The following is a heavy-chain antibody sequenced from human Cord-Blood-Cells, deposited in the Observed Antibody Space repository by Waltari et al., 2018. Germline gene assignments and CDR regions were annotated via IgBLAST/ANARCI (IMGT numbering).Heavy chain of an antibody. CDR3: ARDGWGFSAFDI. Sequence: EVQLVETGGGLIQRGGSLRLSCAASGFTARSNYICGARQAPGKGLEGVSVIYSGGSTYYADSVKGRFTISRDNSKNTLYLQMNSLRAEDTAVYYCARDGWGFSAFDIWGQGTMVTVSS. CDR2: IYSGGST. CDR1: GFTARSNY. D-gene: IGHD6-19*01. J-gene: IGHJ3*02. V-gene: IGHV3-53*02.